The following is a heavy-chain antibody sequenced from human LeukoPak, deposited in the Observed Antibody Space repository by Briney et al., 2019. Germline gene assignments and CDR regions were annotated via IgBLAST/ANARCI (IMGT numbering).Heavy chain of an antibody. D-gene: IGHD3-22*01. Sequence: PGGSLRLSCSASGFPFSSYAMHWVRQAPGKGLEYVSAISGNGGSTYYADSVKGRFTISRDNSKNTLYLQMSSLRAEDTAVYYCVKGVRRYYYDSSGYPIDYWGQGTLVTVSS. J-gene: IGHJ4*02. CDR2: ISGNGGST. V-gene: IGHV3-64D*06. CDR1: GFPFSSYA. CDR3: VKGVRRYYYDSSGYPIDY.